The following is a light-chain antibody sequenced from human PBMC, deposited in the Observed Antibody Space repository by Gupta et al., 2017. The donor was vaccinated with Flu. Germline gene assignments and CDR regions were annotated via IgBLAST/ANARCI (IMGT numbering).Light chain of an antibody. CDR3: EQEDNTPWT. V-gene: IGKV3-20*01. Sequence: EIVLTQYPDTLSLSPGERATLSCRASQSVNSNYLAWYQQKPGQAPRRLIYGASSRATGVPDRFSGSGSGAXFTLIIXRLEPEDFAVYYCEQEDNTPWTFGXGTKVEIK. J-gene: IGKJ1*01. CDR1: QSVNSNY. CDR2: GAS.